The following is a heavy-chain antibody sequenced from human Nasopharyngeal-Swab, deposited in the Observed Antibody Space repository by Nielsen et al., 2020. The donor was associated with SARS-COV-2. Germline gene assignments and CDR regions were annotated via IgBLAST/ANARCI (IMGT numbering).Heavy chain of an antibody. CDR3: AGVVVEYQLPNWFDP. V-gene: IGHV3-53*01. CDR1: GFTVSSNY. CDR2: IYSGGST. Sequence: GESLKISCAASGFTVSSNYMSWVRQAPGKGLEWVSVIYSGGSTYYADSVKGRFTISRDNSKNTLYLQMNSLRAEDTAVYYCAGVVVEYQLPNWFDPWGQGTLVTVSS. J-gene: IGHJ5*02. D-gene: IGHD2-2*01.